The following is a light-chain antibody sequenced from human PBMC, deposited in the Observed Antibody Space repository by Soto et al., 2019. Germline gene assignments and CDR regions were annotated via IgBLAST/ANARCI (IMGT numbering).Light chain of an antibody. J-gene: IGKJ3*01. CDR2: AAS. CDR1: QSVTVNS. CDR3: QQYGDSPLT. Sequence: ELLLTQSPSTLSLSPGEGVTLSCRASQSVTVNSLAWYQQKPGQAPRLLIYAASTRAAAVPDRFTGSGSGTDFVRTISRLEPEDFGVYYCQQYGDSPLTSGPGTKVDIK. V-gene: IGKV3-20*01.